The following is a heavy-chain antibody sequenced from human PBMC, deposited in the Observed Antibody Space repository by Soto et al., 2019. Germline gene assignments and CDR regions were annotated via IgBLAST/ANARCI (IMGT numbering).Heavy chain of an antibody. Sequence: SETLSLTCTVSGGSISSGDYYWSWIRQPPGKGLEWIGYIYYSGSTYYNPSLKSRVTIPVDTSKNQFSLKLSSVTAADTAVYYCARSLGYYGMDVWGQGTTVTVSS. J-gene: IGHJ6*02. D-gene: IGHD3-16*01. V-gene: IGHV4-30-4*01. CDR3: ARSLGYYGMDV. CDR1: GGSISSGDYY. CDR2: IYYSGST.